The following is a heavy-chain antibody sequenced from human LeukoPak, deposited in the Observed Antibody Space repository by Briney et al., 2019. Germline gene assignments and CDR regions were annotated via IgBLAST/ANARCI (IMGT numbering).Heavy chain of an antibody. CDR2: IDGDGSTT. J-gene: IGHJ4*02. CDR1: GFTFSSHW. CDR3: ARSSGYVDY. Sequence: GSLRLSCAASGFTFSSHWMHWVRQAPGKGLVWVSRIDGDGSTTSYADSVKGRFTISRDNAKNTLYLQMNSLRAEDTAVYHCARSSGYVDYWGQGTLVTVSS. V-gene: IGHV3-74*01. D-gene: IGHD2-15*01.